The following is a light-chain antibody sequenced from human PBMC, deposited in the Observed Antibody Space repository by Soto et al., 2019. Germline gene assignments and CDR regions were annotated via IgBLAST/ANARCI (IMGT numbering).Light chain of an antibody. V-gene: IGKV3-15*01. Sequence: EVVMTQSPATLSVSPGDRATLSCRASQSVDTNVAWYQQKPGQAPRLLVHSASTRATGIPARFTGIGSGTDFTLTISGLQSDDFAVYYCQQYYNWPPYTFGHGTKLQIK. J-gene: IGKJ2*01. CDR2: SAS. CDR1: QSVDTN. CDR3: QQYYNWPPYT.